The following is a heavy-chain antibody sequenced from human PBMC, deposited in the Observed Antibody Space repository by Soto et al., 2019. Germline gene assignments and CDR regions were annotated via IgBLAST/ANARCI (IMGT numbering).Heavy chain of an antibody. D-gene: IGHD3-3*01. J-gene: IGHJ4*02. Sequence: QVQLQESGPGLVKPSQTLSLTCTVSGGSISSGGYYWSWIRQHPGKGLEWIGYIYYSGSTYYNPSLKSRVTISVDTSKNQFSLKLSSVTAADTAVYYCAREYYAFWSGYYEVDYWGQGTLVTVSS. CDR3: AREYYAFWSGYYEVDY. CDR1: GGSISSGGYY. CDR2: IYYSGST. V-gene: IGHV4-31*03.